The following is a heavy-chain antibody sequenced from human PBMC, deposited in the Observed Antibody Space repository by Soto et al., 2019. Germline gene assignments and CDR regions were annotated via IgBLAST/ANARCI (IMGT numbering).Heavy chain of an antibody. V-gene: IGHV4-31*03. Sequence: PSETLSLTCTVSGGSISSGSYHWSWIRQHPGKGLEWIGNIYYSGISYYNPSLKSRATISIDTSKDQFSLRLGSVTAADTAVYYCARVEGSSYYFRHDCWGRGTLVTVSS. J-gene: IGHJ4*02. CDR3: ARVEGSSYYFRHDC. CDR1: GGSISSGSYH. CDR2: IYYSGIS. D-gene: IGHD1-26*01.